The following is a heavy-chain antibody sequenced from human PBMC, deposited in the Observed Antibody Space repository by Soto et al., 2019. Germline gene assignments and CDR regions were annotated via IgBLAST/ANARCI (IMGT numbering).Heavy chain of an antibody. CDR1: GYSFTSYW. V-gene: IGHV5-51*01. CDR2: IYPGDSDT. Sequence: GESLKISCKGSGYSFTSYWIAWVRQMPGKGLECMGIIYPGDSDTRYSPSFEGQVTISADKCINTAYLQWSSLKASDSAMYYCARPFDTSGWYDHWGQGTLVTVSS. J-gene: IGHJ5*02. D-gene: IGHD6-19*01. CDR3: ARPFDTSGWYDH.